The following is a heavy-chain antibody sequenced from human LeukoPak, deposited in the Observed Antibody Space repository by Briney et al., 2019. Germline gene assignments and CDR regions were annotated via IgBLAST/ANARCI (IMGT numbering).Heavy chain of an antibody. CDR1: GFTFSSYA. CDR3: ARIRAPDTDMVLDAFDI. CDR2: ISYRGSNK. Sequence: GGSLTLSCAASGFTFSSYAIHWLRQAPGKGPEWVAVISYRGSNKYYADSVKGRFTISRDNSKNTLSLQMTSLRGEDTAVYSGARIRAPDTDMVLDAFDIWGQGTMVTVSS. J-gene: IGHJ3*02. V-gene: IGHV3-30-3*01. D-gene: IGHD5-18*01.